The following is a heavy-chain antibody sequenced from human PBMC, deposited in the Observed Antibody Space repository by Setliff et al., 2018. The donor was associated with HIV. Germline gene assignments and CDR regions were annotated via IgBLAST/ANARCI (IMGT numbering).Heavy chain of an antibody. CDR1: GGSISSGSDY. D-gene: IGHD6-6*01. CDR2: IYPSGST. V-gene: IGHV4-61*09. Sequence: SETLSLTCTVSGGSISSGSDYWSWIRQPAGKGLEWIGHIYPSGSTNYNPSLKSRVTISVDTSKNQISLKLTSVTAADTAVYYCARAGSAAASPLDYWGQGTLVTVSS. J-gene: IGHJ4*02. CDR3: ARAGSAAASPLDY.